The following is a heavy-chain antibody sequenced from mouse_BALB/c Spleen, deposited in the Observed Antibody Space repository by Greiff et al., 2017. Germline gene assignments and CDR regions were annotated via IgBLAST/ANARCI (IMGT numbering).Heavy chain of an antibody. CDR2: ISSGGSYT. D-gene: IGHD2-4*01. V-gene: IGHV5-6*02. J-gene: IGHJ3*01. Sequence: DVKLVESGGDLVKPGGSLKLSCAASGFTFSSYGMSWVRQTPDKRLEWVATISSGGSYTYYPDSVKGRFTISRDNAKNTLYLQMSSLKSEDTAMYYCARSGDYDYDRFAYWGQGTLVTVSA. CDR3: ARSGDYDYDRFAY. CDR1: GFTFSSYG.